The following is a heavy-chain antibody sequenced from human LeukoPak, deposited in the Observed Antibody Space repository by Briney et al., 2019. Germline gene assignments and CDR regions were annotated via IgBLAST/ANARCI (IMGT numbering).Heavy chain of an antibody. Sequence: GGSLRLSCAASGFTFSNHWMHWVRQAPGKGLEWVAVISYDGSNKYYADSVKGRFTISRDNSKNTLYLQMNSLRAEDTAVYYCAGGFWNTGMDVWGQGTTVTVSS. CDR2: ISYDGSNK. CDR1: GFTFSNHW. J-gene: IGHJ6*02. V-gene: IGHV3-30-3*01. CDR3: AGGFWNTGMDV. D-gene: IGHD1-1*01.